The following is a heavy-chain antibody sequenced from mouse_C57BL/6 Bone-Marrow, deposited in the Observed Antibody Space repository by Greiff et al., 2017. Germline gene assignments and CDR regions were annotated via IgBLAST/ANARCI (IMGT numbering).Heavy chain of an antibody. V-gene: IGHV1-64*01. Sequence: QVQLQQPGAELVKPGASVKLSCKASGYTFTSYWMHWVKQRPGQGLEWIGMIHPNSGSTNYNEKFKSKATLTVDKSSSTAYMQLSSLTSEDSAVYYCAREPIYYCGSSPHWYFDVWGTGTTVTVSS. CDR1: GYTFTSYW. CDR2: IHPNSGST. D-gene: IGHD1-1*01. J-gene: IGHJ1*03. CDR3: AREPIYYCGSSPHWYFDV.